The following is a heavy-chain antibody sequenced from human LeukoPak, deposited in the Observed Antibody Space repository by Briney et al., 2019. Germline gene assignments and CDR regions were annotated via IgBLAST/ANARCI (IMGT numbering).Heavy chain of an antibody. V-gene: IGHV3-23*01. Sequence: GGSLRLSCAASGFTFSSYAMSWVRQAPGKGLEWVSAISGSGGSTYYADSVKGLFTISRDNSKNTLYLQMNSLSAEDTAVYYCAKDPPRIAVAGHYDYWGQGTLVTASS. D-gene: IGHD6-19*01. CDR3: AKDPPRIAVAGHYDY. CDR2: ISGSGGST. J-gene: IGHJ4*02. CDR1: GFTFSSYA.